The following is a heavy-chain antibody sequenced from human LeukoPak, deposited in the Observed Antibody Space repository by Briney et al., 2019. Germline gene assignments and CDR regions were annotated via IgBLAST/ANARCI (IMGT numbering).Heavy chain of an antibody. J-gene: IGHJ3*02. Sequence: PWETLSLTCTVSGGSISSGSCFWSWIRQPAGRGLKWIGRFTTAGTTNYNPSLKSRVTISVDRSKNQFSLRLNSVTAADTAVYYCTRDGMRGSGGDAFDIWGQGTMVTVSS. V-gene: IGHV4-61*02. CDR3: TRDGMRGSGGDAFDI. D-gene: IGHD3-10*01. CDR2: FTTAGTT. CDR1: GGSISSGSCF.